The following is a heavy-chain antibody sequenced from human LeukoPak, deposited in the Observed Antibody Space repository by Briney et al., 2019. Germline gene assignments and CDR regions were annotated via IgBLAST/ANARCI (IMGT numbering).Heavy chain of an antibody. Sequence: GASVKVSCKVSGYTLTELSMHWVRQAPGKGLEWMGGFDPEDGETIYAQKFQGRVTMTEDTSTDTAYMELSSLRSEDTAVYYCATVIPPVIAAAGGDAFDIWGQGTMVTVSS. CDR2: FDPEDGET. D-gene: IGHD6-13*01. J-gene: IGHJ3*02. CDR3: ATVIPPVIAAAGGDAFDI. CDR1: GYTLTELS. V-gene: IGHV1-24*01.